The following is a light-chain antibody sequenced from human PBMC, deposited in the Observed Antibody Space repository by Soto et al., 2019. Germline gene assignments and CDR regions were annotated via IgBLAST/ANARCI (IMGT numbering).Light chain of an antibody. J-gene: IGLJ1*01. Sequence: QSALTQPASVSGSPGQSITISCTGTSSDVGDYNYVSWYQQHRGKAPKLMIYDVSNRPSGVSNRFSGYKSGNTASLTISGLQAEDEADYYCSSYTSSSTLVVFGTGTKLTVL. CDR2: DVS. CDR3: SSYTSSSTLVV. V-gene: IGLV2-14*01. CDR1: SSDVGDYNY.